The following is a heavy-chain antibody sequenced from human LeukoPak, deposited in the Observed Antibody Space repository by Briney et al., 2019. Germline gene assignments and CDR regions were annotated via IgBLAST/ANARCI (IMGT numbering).Heavy chain of an antibody. J-gene: IGHJ4*02. D-gene: IGHD2-15*01. CDR3: ARGLILEWLPSYYFDY. Sequence: QTGGSLRLSCAASGFTFSSYSMNWVRQAPGKGLEWVSYVSSSSSTIYYADSVKGRFTISRDNAKSSLYLQMNSLRAEDTAVYYCARGLILEWLPSYYFDYWGQGTLVTVSS. CDR1: GFTFSSYS. V-gene: IGHV3-48*01. CDR2: VSSSSSTI.